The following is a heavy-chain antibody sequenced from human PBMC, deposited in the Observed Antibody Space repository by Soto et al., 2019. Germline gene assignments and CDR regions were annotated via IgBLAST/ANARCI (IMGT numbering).Heavy chain of an antibody. D-gene: IGHD3-10*01. J-gene: IGHJ4*02. CDR2: ISGYNGKT. V-gene: IGHV1-18*04. CDR1: GYTFTSFG. Sequence: ASVKVSCKASGYTFTSFGVSWLRQAPGQGPEWMGWISGYNGKTKYTQKVQGRVTLTTDTSTATAYMELRSPRSDDAAVYFCARDKMIDDFGLGSFDYWGQGTVVTVST. CDR3: ARDKMIDDFGLGSFDY.